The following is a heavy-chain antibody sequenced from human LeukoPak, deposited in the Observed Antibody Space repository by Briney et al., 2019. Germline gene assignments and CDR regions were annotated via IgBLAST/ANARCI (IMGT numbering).Heavy chain of an antibody. Sequence: GASVKVSCKASGGTFSSYAISWVRQAPGQGLEWMGGIIPIFGTANYAQKFQGRVTITADESTSTAYMELSSLRSEDTAVYYCARHYDSSGSDNWFDPWGQGTLVTVSS. D-gene: IGHD3-22*01. V-gene: IGHV1-69*01. CDR1: GGTFSSYA. CDR3: ARHYDSSGSDNWFDP. CDR2: IIPIFGTA. J-gene: IGHJ5*02.